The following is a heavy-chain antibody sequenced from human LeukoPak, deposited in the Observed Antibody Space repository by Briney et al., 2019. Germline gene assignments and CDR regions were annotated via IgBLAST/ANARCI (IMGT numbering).Heavy chain of an antibody. CDR1: GYTFTGYY. Sequence: ASVKVSRKASGYTFTGYYMHWVRQAPGQGLEWMGWINPNSGGTNYAQKFQGRVTMTRDTSISTAYMELSRLRSDDMAVYYCARIAAAVDYWGQGTLVTVSS. J-gene: IGHJ4*02. D-gene: IGHD6-13*01. CDR3: ARIAAAVDY. V-gene: IGHV1-2*02. CDR2: INPNSGGT.